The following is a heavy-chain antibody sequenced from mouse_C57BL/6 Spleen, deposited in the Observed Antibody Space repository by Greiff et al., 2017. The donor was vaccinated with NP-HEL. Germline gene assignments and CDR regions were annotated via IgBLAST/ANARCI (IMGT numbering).Heavy chain of an antibody. V-gene: IGHV1-4*01. J-gene: IGHJ2*01. CDR3: ARKENWVFDY. D-gene: IGHD4-1*01. CDR2: INPSSGYT. CDR1: GYTFTSYT. Sequence: VQLKQSGAELARPGASVKMSCKASGYTFTSYTMHWVKQRPGQGLEWIGYINPSSGYTKYNQKFKDKATLTADKSSSTAYMQLSSLTSEDSAVYYCARKENWVFDYWGQGTTLTVSS.